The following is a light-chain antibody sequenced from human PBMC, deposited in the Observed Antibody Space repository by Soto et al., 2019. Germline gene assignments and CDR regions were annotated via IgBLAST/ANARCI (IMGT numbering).Light chain of an antibody. V-gene: IGKV1-6*01. CDR2: GAS. Sequence: AIQMTQSPSSLSASVGDRVTITCRASQGIRNDLGWYQQKPGKAPKLLIYGASSLQSGVPSRFSGSGSGTDFTLTISSLQPEEFATYYCLQDYNYPLTFGGGTKVEIK. CDR3: LQDYNYPLT. CDR1: QGIRND. J-gene: IGKJ4*01.